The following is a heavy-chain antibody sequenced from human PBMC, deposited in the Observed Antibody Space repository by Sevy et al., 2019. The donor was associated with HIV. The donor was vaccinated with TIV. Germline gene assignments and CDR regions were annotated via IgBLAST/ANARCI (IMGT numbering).Heavy chain of an antibody. Sequence: GGSLRLSCAASGFTFTEFVMSWVRRAPGKGLEWVSSHNSGGGSTDYADSVKGRFTISRDNSQNTLDLQMNSLRAEDTAVYYCAKDVVGGYYDSSGYSDHWGQGTLVTVSS. J-gene: IGHJ4*02. CDR3: AKDVVGGYYDSSGYSDH. V-gene: IGHV3-23*01. CDR1: GFTFTEFV. CDR2: HNSGGGST. D-gene: IGHD3-22*01.